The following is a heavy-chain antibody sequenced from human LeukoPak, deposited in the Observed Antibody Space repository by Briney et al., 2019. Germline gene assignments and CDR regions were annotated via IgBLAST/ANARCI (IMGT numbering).Heavy chain of an antibody. CDR2: IKIKTDGGTT. V-gene: IGHV3-15*01. CDR3: ATDWELD. Sequence: GGSLRLSCAASGFTFSNAWMSWVRQAPGKGLEWVGRIKIKTDGGTTDYAATVKGRFTITRADSKNTLYLHGNCLNTDYTTVYYCATDWELDWGQGTLVTVSS. CDR1: GFTFSNAW. J-gene: IGHJ4*02. D-gene: IGHD1-26*01.